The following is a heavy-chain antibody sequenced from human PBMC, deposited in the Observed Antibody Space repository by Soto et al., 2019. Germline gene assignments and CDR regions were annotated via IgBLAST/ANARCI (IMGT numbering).Heavy chain of an antibody. D-gene: IGHD3-10*01. CDR1: GYSFTSDC. CDR3: ARPQKYPFGAFYI. CDR2: IYPGDSDT. Sequence: PGESLKISCKGSGYSFTSDCIGWVRQMPGKGLEWMGIIYPGDSDTRYSPSFQGQVTISADKSISTAYLQWSSLKASDTAMYYCARPQKYPFGAFYIWGQGTMVTVSS. V-gene: IGHV5-51*01. J-gene: IGHJ3*02.